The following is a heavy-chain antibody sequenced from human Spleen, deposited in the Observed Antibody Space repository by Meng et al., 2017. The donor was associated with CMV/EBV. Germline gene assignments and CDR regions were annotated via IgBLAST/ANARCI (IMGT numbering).Heavy chain of an antibody. CDR1: GYTFISYA. CDR3: ARDGYKSFDY. CDR2: INTNTGNT. V-gene: IGHV7-4-1*02. Sequence: SCMASGYTFISYAMNWVRQAPGQGLEWMGWINTNTGNTTYAQGFTGRFVFSLDTSVSTAYLQISSLKAEDTAVYYCARDGYKSFDYWGQGTLVTVSS. J-gene: IGHJ4*02. D-gene: IGHD5-24*01.